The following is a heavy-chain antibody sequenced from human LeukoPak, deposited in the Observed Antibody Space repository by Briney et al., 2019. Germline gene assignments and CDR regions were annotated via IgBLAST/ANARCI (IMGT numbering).Heavy chain of an antibody. V-gene: IGHV4-34*01. CDR3: ARDKSHIVVVTSYYGMDV. CDR1: GGSFSGYY. CDR2: INHSGST. J-gene: IGHJ6*02. Sequence: ASETLSLTCAVYGGSFSGYYWSWIRQPPGKGLEWIGEINHSGSTNYNPSLKSRVTISVDTSKNQFSLKLSSVTAADTAVYYCARDKSHIVVVTSYYGMDVWGQGTTVTVSS. D-gene: IGHD2-21*02.